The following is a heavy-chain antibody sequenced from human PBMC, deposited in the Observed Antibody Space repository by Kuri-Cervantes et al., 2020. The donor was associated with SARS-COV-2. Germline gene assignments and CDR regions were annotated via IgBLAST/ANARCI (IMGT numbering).Heavy chain of an antibody. CDR3: ARQFGIAAAYYYYYYYMDV. CDR2: IYYSGST. D-gene: IGHD6-13*01. J-gene: IGHJ6*03. CDR1: GGSISSTYY. V-gene: IGHV4-39*01. Sequence: ESLKISCTVSGGSISSTYYWGWVRQPPGKGLEWIGSIYYSGSTYYNPSLKSRVTISVDTSKNQFSLKLSSVTAADTAVYYCARQFGIAAAYYYYYYYMDVWGKGTTVTVSS.